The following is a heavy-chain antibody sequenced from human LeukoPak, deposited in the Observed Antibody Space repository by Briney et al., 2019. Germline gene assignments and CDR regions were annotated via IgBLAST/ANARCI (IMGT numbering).Heavy chain of an antibody. D-gene: IGHD3-22*01. CDR1: GYTFTGYY. CDR2: INPNSGGT. J-gene: IGHJ5*02. CDR3: ARDRDPYDSRRFDP. Sequence: GASVKVSCKASGYTFTGYYMHWVRQAPGQGLEWMGWINPNSGGTNYAQKFQGRVTMTRDTSISTAYMELSRLRSDDTAVYYCARDRDPYDSRRFDPWGQGTLVTVSS. V-gene: IGHV1-2*02.